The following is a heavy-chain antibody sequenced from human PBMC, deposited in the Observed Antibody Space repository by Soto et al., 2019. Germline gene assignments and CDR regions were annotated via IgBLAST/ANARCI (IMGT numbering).Heavy chain of an antibody. J-gene: IGHJ4*02. Sequence: GGSLRLSCEASGFVFGNSSISWVRHAPGKGLEWVSAISGSGSDTYYADSVKGRFTISRDNFNNTLFLQMGSLRAEDTAVYYCATKNWIRYGAPDYWGRGNLITVSS. CDR2: ISGSGSDT. CDR1: GFVFGNSS. D-gene: IGHD3-9*01. V-gene: IGHV3-23*01. CDR3: ATKNWIRYGAPDY.